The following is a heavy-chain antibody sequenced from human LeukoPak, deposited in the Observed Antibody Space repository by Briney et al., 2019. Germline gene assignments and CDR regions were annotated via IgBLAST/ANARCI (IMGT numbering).Heavy chain of an antibody. CDR1: GNTLTGDF. J-gene: IGHJ4*02. D-gene: IGHD1-26*01. Sequence: SVKVSCKASGNTLTGDFMQWVRQAPAQGREWMGWINVNSGGTHYAQKFQGRVSMTSDTSIATAYMELSGLRSGDTAVYYCASYSDSPKEFDKWGQGTLVSVSS. V-gene: IGHV1-2*02. CDR2: INVNSGGT. CDR3: ASYSDSPKEFDK.